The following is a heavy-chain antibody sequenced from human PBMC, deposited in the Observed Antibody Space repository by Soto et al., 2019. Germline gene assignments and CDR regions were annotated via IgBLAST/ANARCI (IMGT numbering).Heavy chain of an antibody. CDR2: ISPSDSET. D-gene: IGHD3-9*01. J-gene: IGHJ4*01. V-gene: IGHV5-51*01. CDR3: ARASPGGCLDSPPGY. Sequence: GESLKISCKTSGYIFTSYWIGWVRQKPGKGLEWMGIISPSDSETRYSPSFQGQVIISADRSISTASLEWSSLKASDSAIYYCARASPGGCLDSPPGYWGQGSRVTVCS. CDR1: GYIFTSYW.